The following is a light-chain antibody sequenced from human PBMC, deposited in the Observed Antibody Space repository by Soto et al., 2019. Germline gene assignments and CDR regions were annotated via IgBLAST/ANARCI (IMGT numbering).Light chain of an antibody. Sequence: QSALTQPASVSGSPGQSITISCTGTSSDVGGYNYVSWYQQHPGKAPKLMIYDVSNRPSGVSNRFSGSKSGNTASLTISELQAEDEADYYCSSYISGSPSDVFGTGTKLTVL. CDR1: SSDVGGYNY. CDR2: DVS. V-gene: IGLV2-14*01. CDR3: SSYISGSPSDV. J-gene: IGLJ1*01.